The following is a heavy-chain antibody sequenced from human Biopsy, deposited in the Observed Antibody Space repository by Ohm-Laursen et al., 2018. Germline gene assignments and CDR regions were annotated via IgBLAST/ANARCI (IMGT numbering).Heavy chain of an antibody. CDR2: INTSGGST. J-gene: IGHJ4*02. CDR3: AADVNVWNVNY. Sequence: GSLRLSCSASGFTFSSYAMTWVRQAPGKGLEWVSVINTSGGSTHYAVSVKGRFTISRDNSKNTLYLRMNSLRAEDTAVYYCAADVNVWNVNYWGQGTQVTVSS. V-gene: IGHV3-23*01. CDR1: GFTFSSYA. D-gene: IGHD1-1*01.